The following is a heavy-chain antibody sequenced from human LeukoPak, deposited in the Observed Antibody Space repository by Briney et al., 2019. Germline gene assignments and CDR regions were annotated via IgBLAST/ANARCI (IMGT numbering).Heavy chain of an antibody. CDR2: INPSGGST. J-gene: IGHJ4*02. CDR1: GYTFTSYY. Sequence: PGASVKVSCKASGYTFTSYYMHWVRQAPRQGLEWMGIINPSGGSTSYAQKFQGRVTMTRDTSTSTVYMELSSLRSEDTAVYYCARDPSGYSYGMAFDYWGQGTLVTVSS. D-gene: IGHD5-18*01. V-gene: IGHV1-46*01. CDR3: ARDPSGYSYGMAFDY.